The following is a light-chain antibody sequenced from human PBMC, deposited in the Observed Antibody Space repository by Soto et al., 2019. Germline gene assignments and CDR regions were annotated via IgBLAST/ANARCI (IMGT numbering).Light chain of an antibody. Sequence: QSVLTQPASVSGSPGQSITISCCGTSSDIGSYDHVAWYQQVPGKSTKLIIYAVSGRPSGVSDRFSGSTSGISASLTISGLQTEDEADYYCISYTDRQSYLFGTGTKVTVL. J-gene: IGLJ1*01. CDR2: AVS. CDR3: ISYTDRQSYL. V-gene: IGLV2-14*03. CDR1: SSDIGSYDH.